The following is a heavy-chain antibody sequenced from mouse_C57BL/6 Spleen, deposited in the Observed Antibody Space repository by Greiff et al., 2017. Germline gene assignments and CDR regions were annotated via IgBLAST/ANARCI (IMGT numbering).Heavy chain of an antibody. CDR3: ARDGGYDYGSWWAY. CDR1: GFTFSSYA. V-gene: IGHV5-4*01. CDR2: ISDGGSYT. D-gene: IGHD2-4*01. J-gene: IGHJ3*01. Sequence: EVQVVESGGGLVKPGGSLKLSCAASGFTFSSYALSWVRQTPEKRLEWVATISDGGSYTYYPDNVKGRFTISRDNAKNNLYLQMSHLKSEDTAMYYCARDGGYDYGSWWAYWGQGTLVTVSA.